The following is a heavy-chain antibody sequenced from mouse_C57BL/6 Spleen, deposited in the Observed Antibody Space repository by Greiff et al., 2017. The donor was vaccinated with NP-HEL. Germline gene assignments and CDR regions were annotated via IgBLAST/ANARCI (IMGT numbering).Heavy chain of an antibody. CDR2: IYPGSGST. V-gene: IGHV1-55*01. Sequence: VQLQQPGAELVKPGASVKMSCKASGYTFTSYWITWVKQRPGQGLEWIGDIYPGSGSTNYNEKFKSKATLTVDTSSSTAYMQLSSLTSEDSAVYYCARSGGYYGGAMDYWGQGTSVTVSS. CDR3: ARSGGYYGGAMDY. CDR1: GYTFTSYW. D-gene: IGHD2-3*01. J-gene: IGHJ4*01.